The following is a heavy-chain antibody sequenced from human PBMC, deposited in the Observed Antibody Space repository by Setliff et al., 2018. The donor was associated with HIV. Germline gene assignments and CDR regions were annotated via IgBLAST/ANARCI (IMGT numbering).Heavy chain of an antibody. CDR1: GYTLTELS. V-gene: IGHV1-24*01. Sequence: ASVKVSCKVSGYTLTELSRHWVRQAPGKGLEWMGGFDPEDGETIYAQNFQGRVTISRDTSASTAYMELSSLRSEDTAVYYCARDSAIVTTIIDHYYGMDVWGQGTTVTVSS. D-gene: IGHD5-12*01. J-gene: IGHJ6*02. CDR2: FDPEDGET. CDR3: ARDSAIVTTIIDHYYGMDV.